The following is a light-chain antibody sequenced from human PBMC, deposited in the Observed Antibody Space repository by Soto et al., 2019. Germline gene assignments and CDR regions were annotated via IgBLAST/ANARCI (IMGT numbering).Light chain of an antibody. CDR2: AAS. V-gene: IGKV1-39*01. Sequence: DIQMTQSPSSLSASIGDRVTISCRASQDIDAYVNWYQHKQGKAPRVLMYAASNLKSGVPPRFSGSGVRRDFTLTISDVHPEDFATYYCQHSYSTRTFGQGTKVERK. CDR3: QHSYSTRT. CDR1: QDIDAY. J-gene: IGKJ1*01.